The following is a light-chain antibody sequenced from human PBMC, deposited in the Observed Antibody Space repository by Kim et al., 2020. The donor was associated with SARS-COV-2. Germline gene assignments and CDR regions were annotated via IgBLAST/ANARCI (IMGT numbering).Light chain of an antibody. CDR1: QSVSSY. CDR3: QQRSNWPPRNT. CDR2: DAS. J-gene: IGKJ2*01. Sequence: SPGERATLSCRASQSVSSYLAWYQQRPGQAPRLLIYDASNRATGIPARFSGSGSGTDFTLTISSLEPEDFAVYYCQQRSNWPPRNTFGQGTKLEI. V-gene: IGKV3-11*01.